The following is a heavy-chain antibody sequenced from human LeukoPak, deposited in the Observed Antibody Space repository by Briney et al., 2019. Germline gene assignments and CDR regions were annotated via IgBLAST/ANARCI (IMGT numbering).Heavy chain of an antibody. CDR3: AKVAKYYYGSETYYFFEH. D-gene: IGHD3-10*01. Sequence: GGSLRLSCVASGFTFDDYAMHWVRQAPGKGLEWVSGISWSSYSIDYVDSVKGRFAISRDNAKNSLYLQMNSLRVEDTAVYYCAKVAKYYYGSETYYFFEHWGQGTPVTASS. J-gene: IGHJ4*02. V-gene: IGHV3-9*01. CDR2: ISWSSYSI. CDR1: GFTFDDYA.